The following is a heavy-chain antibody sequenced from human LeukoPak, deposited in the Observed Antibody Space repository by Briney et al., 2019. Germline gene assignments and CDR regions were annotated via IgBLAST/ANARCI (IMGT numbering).Heavy chain of an antibody. Sequence: SVKVSCKASGGTFSSYAISWVRQAPGQGLDWMGGIIPIFGTANYAQKFQGRVTITADESTSTAYMELSSLRSEDTAVYYCARDLMVRGVMPYNWFDPWGQGTLVTVSS. CDR3: ARDLMVRGVMPYNWFDP. CDR2: IIPIFGTA. V-gene: IGHV1-69*13. D-gene: IGHD3-10*01. CDR1: GGTFSSYA. J-gene: IGHJ5*02.